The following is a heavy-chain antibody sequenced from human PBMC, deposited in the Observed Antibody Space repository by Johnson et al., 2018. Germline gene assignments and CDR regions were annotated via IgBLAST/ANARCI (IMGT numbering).Heavy chain of an antibody. Sequence: QVQLQQWGAGLLKPSETLSLTCAVYGGSFSGYYWSWIRQPPGKGLEWIGEINHSGSTNYNPSLKSRVTISVDTSKNQFSLKLGFVTAADTAVYYCARKGERRAFDVWGRGTMVTVSS. CDR2: INHSGST. J-gene: IGHJ3*01. CDR1: GGSFSGYY. CDR3: ARKGERRAFDV. V-gene: IGHV4-34*01. D-gene: IGHD1-1*01.